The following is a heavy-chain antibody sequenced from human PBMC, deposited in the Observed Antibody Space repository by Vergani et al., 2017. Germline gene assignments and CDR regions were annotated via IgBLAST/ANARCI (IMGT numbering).Heavy chain of an antibody. Sequence: QVHLMQSGAEVKKPGSSVKVSCKTSGGTFSSYVINWVRQAPAQGLEWMGRVIPVYDTPIYAQKFQDRVTITADESTETVYLEVTSLTSEDAAVYYCACPPPRTDILTHYFFHGWEVWGQGTAVTVS. D-gene: IGHD5-12*01. V-gene: IGHV1-69*13. CDR3: ACPPPRTDILTHYFFHGWEV. CDR2: VIPVYDTP. J-gene: IGHJ6*02. CDR1: GGTFSSYV.